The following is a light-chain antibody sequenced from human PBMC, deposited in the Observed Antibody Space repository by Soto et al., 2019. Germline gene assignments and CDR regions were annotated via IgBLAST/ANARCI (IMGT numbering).Light chain of an antibody. V-gene: IGKV3-15*01. CDR3: QQYNNWPALT. J-gene: IGKJ4*01. Sequence: ETVMTQSPATLSVSPGERATLSCRASQSVSYNLAWYQHKSGQAPRLLIYGASTRATGIPARFSGSGSGTEFTLTISSLQSEDFAVYYCQQYNNWPALTFGGGTKVEIK. CDR2: GAS. CDR1: QSVSYN.